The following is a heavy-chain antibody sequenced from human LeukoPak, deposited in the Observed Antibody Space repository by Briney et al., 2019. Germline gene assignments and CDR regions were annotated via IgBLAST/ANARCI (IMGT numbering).Heavy chain of an antibody. CDR2: ISYDGSNK. CDR3: ARAEEQSYCGGDCYPAEDDAFDI. D-gene: IGHD2-21*02. Sequence: GGSLRLSCAASGFTFSSYAMHWVRQAPGKGLEWVAVISYDGSNKYYADSVKGRFTISRDNSKNTLYLQMNSLRAEDTAVYYCARAEEQSYCGGDCYPAEDDAFDIWGQGTMVTVSS. J-gene: IGHJ3*02. V-gene: IGHV3-30*04. CDR1: GFTFSSYA.